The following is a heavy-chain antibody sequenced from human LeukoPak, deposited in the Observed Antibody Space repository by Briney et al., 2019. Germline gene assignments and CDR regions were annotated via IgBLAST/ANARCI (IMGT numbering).Heavy chain of an antibody. CDR1: GFTFSSYS. Sequence: GGSLRLSCAASGFTFSSYSMNWVRQAPGKGLEWVSSISSSSSYIYYADSVEGRFTITRDNAKNSLYLQMNSLRAEDTAVYYCARDRLPRGYSGYDTDYWGQGTLVTVSS. V-gene: IGHV3-21*01. J-gene: IGHJ4*02. D-gene: IGHD5-12*01. CDR3: ARDRLPRGYSGYDTDY. CDR2: ISSSSSYI.